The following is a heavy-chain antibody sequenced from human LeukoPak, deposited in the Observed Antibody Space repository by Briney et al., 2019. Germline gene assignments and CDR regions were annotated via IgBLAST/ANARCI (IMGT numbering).Heavy chain of an antibody. J-gene: IGHJ3*02. CDR1: GYTFTDNF. Sequence: ASVKVSCKASGYTFTDNFIHWVRQAPGQGLEWMGWIDPNSGGTDSTQRFQGRFTMTRDTSITTVFMELSSLRSEDTAVYYCARDCSGYYGEYAFDIWGQGTMVTVSS. CDR3: ARDCSGYYGEYAFDI. CDR2: IDPNSGGT. V-gene: IGHV1-2*02. D-gene: IGHD3-22*01.